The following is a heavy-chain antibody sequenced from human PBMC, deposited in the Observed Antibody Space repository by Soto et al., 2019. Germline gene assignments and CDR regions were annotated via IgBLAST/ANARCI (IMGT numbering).Heavy chain of an antibody. D-gene: IGHD1-26*01. CDR1: GGSISSGSYY. Sequence: QLQLQESGPGLVKPSETLSLTCTVSGGSISSGSYYWGWIRQPPGMGLEWIGTISYSGTTYYNPSLKSRVTISVDTSKNQFSLKLNSVTAADTAVYYCARHFRGGTYFLFDFWGQGTLVTVSS. V-gene: IGHV4-39*01. CDR3: ARHFRGGTYFLFDF. CDR2: ISYSGTT. J-gene: IGHJ4*02.